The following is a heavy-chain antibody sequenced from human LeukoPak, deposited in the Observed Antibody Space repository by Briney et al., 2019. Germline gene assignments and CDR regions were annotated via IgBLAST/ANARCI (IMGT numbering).Heavy chain of an antibody. Sequence: GESLKISCKGSGYSFTNYWIGWVRQMPEKGLELMGIIYPADSDTRYSPSFQGQVTISADKSINTAYLQWSSLKASDTAIYYCARRPNGDPFDYWGQGTLVTVSS. J-gene: IGHJ4*02. CDR3: ARRPNGDPFDY. V-gene: IGHV5-51*01. CDR2: IYPADSDT. D-gene: IGHD2-21*02. CDR1: GYSFTNYW.